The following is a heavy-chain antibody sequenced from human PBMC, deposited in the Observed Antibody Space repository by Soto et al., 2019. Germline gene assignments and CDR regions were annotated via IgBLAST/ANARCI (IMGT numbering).Heavy chain of an antibody. J-gene: IGHJ5*02. CDR1: WFTVSSNY. CDR3: ARERDGHNPNWFDL. V-gene: IGHV3-53*01. Sequence: VGSLRLSCAVSWFTVSSNYMSWVRQPPGKGPEWVSDIYSGGSTYYADSVKGRFTISRDNSKNTLYLQMNSLRAEDTAVYYCARERDGHNPNWFDLWGQGP. CDR2: IYSGGST. D-gene: IGHD2-8*01.